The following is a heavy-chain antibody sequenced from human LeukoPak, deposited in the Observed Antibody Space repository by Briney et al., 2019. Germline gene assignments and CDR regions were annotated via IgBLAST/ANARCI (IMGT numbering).Heavy chain of an antibody. CDR2: IYYSGST. CDR3: ARGEAAAGKLFDY. CDR1: GGSISSYY. Sequence: SETLSLTCTVSGGSISSYYWSWIRQPPGKGLEWIGYIYYSGSTNYNPSLKSRVTISVDTSKSQFSLKLSSVTAADTAVYYCARGEAAAGKLFDYWGQGTLVTVSS. J-gene: IGHJ4*02. V-gene: IGHV4-59*01. D-gene: IGHD6-13*01.